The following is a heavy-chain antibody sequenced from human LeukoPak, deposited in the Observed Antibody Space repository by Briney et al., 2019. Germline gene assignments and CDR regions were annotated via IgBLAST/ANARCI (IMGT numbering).Heavy chain of an antibody. D-gene: IGHD6-19*01. V-gene: IGHV3-23*01. CDR3: ANEWLVDGGWGGGTDY. J-gene: IGHJ4*02. Sequence: GGSLRLSCAASGFTFSSYAMSCVRRAPGKGLEWVSAIRGRGGSTYYADSVQGRFTIYRDKSKHTLYLQMNGLRDEDTAVYYCANEWLVDGGWGGGTDYWGQGTLVTVSS. CDR1: GFTFSSYA. CDR2: IRGRGGST.